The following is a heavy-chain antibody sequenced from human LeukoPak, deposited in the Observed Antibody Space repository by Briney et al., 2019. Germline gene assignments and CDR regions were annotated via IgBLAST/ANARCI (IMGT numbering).Heavy chain of an antibody. V-gene: IGHV4-59*12. CDR2: ISYSGST. D-gene: IGHD3-10*01. CDR3: ARGKFALSSPYFDY. Sequence: SETLSLTCTVSRGSISTYYWAWIRQPPGKGLEWIGYISYSGSTNYNPSLKSRVTVSVDTSKNQFSLKLNSVTAADTAVYYCARGKFALSSPYFDYWGQGTLVTVSS. J-gene: IGHJ4*02. CDR1: RGSISTYY.